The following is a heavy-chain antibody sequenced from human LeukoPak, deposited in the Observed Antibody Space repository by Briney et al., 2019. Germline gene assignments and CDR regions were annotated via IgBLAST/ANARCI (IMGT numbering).Heavy chain of an antibody. J-gene: IGHJ4*02. CDR3: ARKRNDSSGYWGLGY. CDR1: GYTFTSYY. Sequence: EASVKVSCKACGYTFTSYYMHWVRQAPGQGLEWMGIISPSGGSTTYAQKFQGRVTMTRDMSTSTVYMELSSLRSEDTAVYYCARKRNDSSGYWGLGYWGQGTLVTVSS. CDR2: ISPSGGST. D-gene: IGHD3-22*01. V-gene: IGHV1-46*01.